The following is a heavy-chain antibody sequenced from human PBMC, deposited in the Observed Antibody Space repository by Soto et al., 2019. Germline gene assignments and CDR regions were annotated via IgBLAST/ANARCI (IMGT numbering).Heavy chain of an antibody. CDR3: SKVDPGETSPFDH. J-gene: IGHJ4*02. CDR2: INPFDGSR. CDR1: GYIFTSYY. Sequence: GASVKVSCKASGYIFTSYYIHWVRQAPGQGLEWMGWINPFDGSRMFAQSFQGRVTMTRDTSTSTVYMEVSSLRSEDTAVYYCSKVDPGETSPFDHWGQGTLVTVSS. V-gene: IGHV1-46*03. D-gene: IGHD3-10*01.